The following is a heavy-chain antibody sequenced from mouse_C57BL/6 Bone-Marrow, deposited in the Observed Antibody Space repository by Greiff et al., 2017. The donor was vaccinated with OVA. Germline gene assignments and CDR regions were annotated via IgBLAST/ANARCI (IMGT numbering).Heavy chain of an antibody. CDR3: TYDLFAY. CDR1: GFNIKDDY. CDR2: IDPENGDT. D-gene: IGHD2-3*01. J-gene: IGHJ3*01. V-gene: IGHV14-4*01. Sequence: VQLKQSGAELVRPGASVKLSCTASGFNIKDDYMHWVKQRPEQGLEWIGWIDPENGDTEYASKFQGKATITADTSSNTAYLQLSSLTSEDTAVYYCTYDLFAYWGQGTLVTVSA.